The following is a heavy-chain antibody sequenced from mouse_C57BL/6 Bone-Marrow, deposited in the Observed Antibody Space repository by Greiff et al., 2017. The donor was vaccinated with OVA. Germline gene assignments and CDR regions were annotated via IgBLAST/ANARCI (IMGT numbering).Heavy chain of an antibody. CDR1: GYTFTSYG. CDR2: VYPRGGNT. CDR3: ARCAYGRSPFDY. V-gene: IGHV1-81*01. Sequence: QVQLKQSGAELARPGASVKLSCKASGYTFTSYGISWVKQRTGQGLEWIGEVYPRGGNTYYNEKFKGKATLTADKSTSTVYMQLRSLTSEDSAVYFCARCAYGRSPFDYWGQGTPLTVSA. D-gene: IGHD1-1*01. J-gene: IGHJ2*01.